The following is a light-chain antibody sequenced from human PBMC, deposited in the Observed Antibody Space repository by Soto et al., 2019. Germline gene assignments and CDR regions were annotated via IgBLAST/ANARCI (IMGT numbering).Light chain of an antibody. J-gene: IGKJ1*01. V-gene: IGKV3-20*01. CDR1: QSVSSSY. CDR3: QLYDTSRT. CDR2: GAS. Sequence: EIVLTQSPGTLSLSPGERATLSCRASQSVSSSYLAWYQQKPGQAPRLLIYGASSRATGIPDRFSGSGSGTDFTLTISRLEPEDFAVYYCQLYDTSRTLGQGTKVDIK.